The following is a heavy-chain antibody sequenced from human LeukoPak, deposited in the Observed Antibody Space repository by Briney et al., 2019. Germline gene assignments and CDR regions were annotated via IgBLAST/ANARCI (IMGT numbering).Heavy chain of an antibody. CDR2: IYYSGTT. V-gene: IGHV4-59*08. Sequence: SETLSLTCTVSGGSINSYYWTWIRQPPGKGLEWIAYIYYSGTTNYNPSLKSRVTISVDTSNNRFSLKLSSVTAADTAVYYCAGLGGSRWFDPWGQGTLVTVSS. J-gene: IGHJ5*02. CDR1: GGSINSYY. D-gene: IGHD3-16*01. CDR3: AGLGGSRWFDP.